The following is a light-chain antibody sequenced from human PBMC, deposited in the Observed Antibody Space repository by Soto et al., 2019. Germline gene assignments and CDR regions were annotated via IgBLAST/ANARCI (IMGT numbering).Light chain of an antibody. J-gene: IGKJ4*01. CDR2: GAY. V-gene: IGKV1-12*01. CDR3: QPTNTFCPLT. Sequence: DIPMTQSPSSVSASVGDRVTITCRASQGISNWLAWYQQQPGRAPKLLIYGAYTLQTGVPSRFSGGGSWTHFTLIISSLQPEDFAPSYCQPTNTFCPLTFGGGTRVEIK. CDR1: QGISNW.